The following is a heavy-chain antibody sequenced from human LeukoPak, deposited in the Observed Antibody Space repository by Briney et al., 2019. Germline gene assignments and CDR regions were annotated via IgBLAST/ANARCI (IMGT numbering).Heavy chain of an antibody. CDR1: GYIFTNSG. CDR3: ARGGSSWTFQYYFAD. Sequence: ASVKVSCKASGYIFTNSGFNWVRQAPGQGLEWMGWISGHSGSVHYAQPFQGRVTMTTDRSTSTAYMELRGLRSDDTAVYFCARGGSSWTFQYYFADWGQGTLVTVSS. D-gene: IGHD2/OR15-2a*01. CDR2: ISGHSGSV. V-gene: IGHV1-18*01. J-gene: IGHJ4*02.